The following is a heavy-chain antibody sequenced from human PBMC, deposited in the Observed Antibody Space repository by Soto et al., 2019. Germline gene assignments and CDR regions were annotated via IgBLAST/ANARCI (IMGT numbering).Heavy chain of an antibody. CDR3: ASGGIDGYSYGNDAFDI. J-gene: IGHJ3*02. CDR1: GGTFSSYA. CDR2: IIPIFGTA. V-gene: IGHV1-69*13. Sequence: SVKVSCKASGGTFSSYAISWVRQAPGQGLEWMGGIIPIFGTANYAQKFQGRVTITADESTSTAYMELSSPRSEDTAVYYCASGGIDGYSYGNDAFDIWGQGTMVTVSS. D-gene: IGHD5-18*01.